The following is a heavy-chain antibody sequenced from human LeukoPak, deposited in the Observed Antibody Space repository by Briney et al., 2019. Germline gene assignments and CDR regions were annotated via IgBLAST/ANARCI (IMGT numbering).Heavy chain of an antibody. CDR3: ARCTYYYGSGTFDY. D-gene: IGHD3-10*01. CDR1: GFTFSNYA. J-gene: IGHJ4*02. V-gene: IGHV3-23*01. Sequence: GGSLRLSCTASGFTFSNYAMSWVRQAPGKGLEWVSTISGSDGSTYYADSVKGRFTISRDNSKNTLYLQMNSLRAEDTAVYYCARCTYYYGSGTFDYWGQGTLVTVSS. CDR2: ISGSDGST.